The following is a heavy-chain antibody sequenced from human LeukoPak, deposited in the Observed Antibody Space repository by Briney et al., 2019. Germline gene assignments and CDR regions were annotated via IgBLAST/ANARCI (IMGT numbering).Heavy chain of an antibody. CDR1: GGSISSYY. V-gene: IGHV4-59*01. Sequence: PSETLSLTCTVSGGSISSYYWSWIRQPPGKGLEWIGYIYYSGSTNYNPSLKSRVTISVDTSKNQFSLKLSSVTAADTAVYYCARAMSGSWFDPWGQGTLITVSS. CDR3: ARAMSGSWFDP. J-gene: IGHJ5*02. CDR2: IYYSGST. D-gene: IGHD3-10*01.